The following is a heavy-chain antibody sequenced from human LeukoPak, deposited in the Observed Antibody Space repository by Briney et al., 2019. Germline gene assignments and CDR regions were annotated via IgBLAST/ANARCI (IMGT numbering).Heavy chain of an antibody. D-gene: IGHD2-2*01. CDR3: ARDRVPASDVFDY. J-gene: IGHJ4*02. Sequence: GGSLRLSCAASGFTFSSYAMHWVRQAPGRGLEWVAVISYDGSNKYYADSVKGRFTISRDNSKNTLYLQMNSLRAEDTAVYYCARDRVPASDVFDYWGQGTLVTVSS. CDR2: ISYDGSNK. V-gene: IGHV3-30*01. CDR1: GFTFSSYA.